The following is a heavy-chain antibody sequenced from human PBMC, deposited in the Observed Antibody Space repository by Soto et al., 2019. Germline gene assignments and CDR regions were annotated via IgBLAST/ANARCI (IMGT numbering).Heavy chain of an antibody. Sequence: GASVKVSCKASGFTFTSSAVQWVRQARGQRLEWIGWIVVGSGNTNYAQKFQERVTITRDMSTSTAYMELSSLRSEDTAVYYCAADWGVLQNVDTAYGYLVYWGQGTLVTVSS. CDR3: AADWGVLQNVDTAYGYLVY. D-gene: IGHD5-18*01. CDR1: GFTFTSSA. CDR2: IVVGSGNT. V-gene: IGHV1-58*01. J-gene: IGHJ4*02.